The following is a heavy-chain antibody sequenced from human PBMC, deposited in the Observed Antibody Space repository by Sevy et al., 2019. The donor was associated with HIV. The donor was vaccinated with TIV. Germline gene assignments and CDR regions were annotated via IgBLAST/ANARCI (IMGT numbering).Heavy chain of an antibody. CDR2: INHSGST. CDR1: GGSFSGYY. CDR3: ARGAPTLIVATSTMTQHSYGDYYYGMEV. J-gene: IGHJ6*02. Sequence: SETLSLTCAVYGGSFSGYYWSWIRQPPGKGLEWIGEINHSGSTNYNPSLKSRVTISVDTSKNQFSLKLSSVTAADTAVYYCARGAPTLIVATSTMTQHSYGDYYYGMEVWGQGTTVTVSS. V-gene: IGHV4-34*01. D-gene: IGHD5-12*01.